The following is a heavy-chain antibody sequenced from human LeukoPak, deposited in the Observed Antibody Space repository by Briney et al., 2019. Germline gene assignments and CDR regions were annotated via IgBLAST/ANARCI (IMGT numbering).Heavy chain of an antibody. CDR3: AKDSSGYYQD. V-gene: IGHV1-69*13. D-gene: IGHD3-22*01. Sequence: ASVKVSCKASGGTFSSYAISWVRQAPGQGLEWMGGIIPIFGTANYAQKFQGRVTITADESTSTAYMELRSLRSDDTAVYYCAKDSSGYYQDWGQGTLVTVSS. CDR2: IIPIFGTA. J-gene: IGHJ4*02. CDR1: GGTFSSYA.